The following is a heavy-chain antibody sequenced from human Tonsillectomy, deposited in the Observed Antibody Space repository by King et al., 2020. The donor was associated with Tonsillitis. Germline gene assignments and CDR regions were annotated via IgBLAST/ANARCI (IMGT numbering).Heavy chain of an antibody. J-gene: IGHJ4*02. CDR3: AKLTGSEGY. D-gene: IGHD1-20*01. V-gene: IGHV3-30*18. CDR1: GFTFSSYG. Sequence: VQLVESGGGVDQPGRSLRLSCAASGFTFSSYGMHWVRQAPGKGLEWVAVISYDGSNKYYADSVKGRFTISRDNSKNTLYLQMNSLRAEDTAVYYCAKLTGSEGYWGQGTLVTVSS. CDR2: ISYDGSNK.